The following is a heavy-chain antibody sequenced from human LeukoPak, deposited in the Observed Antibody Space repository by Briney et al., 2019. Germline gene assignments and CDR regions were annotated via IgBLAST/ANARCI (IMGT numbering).Heavy chain of an antibody. CDR1: GGSISSYY. CDR2: IYYSGST. J-gene: IGHJ6*02. Sequence: SETLSLTCAVSGGSISSYYWSWIRQPPGKGLEWIGYIYYSGSTNYNPSLKSRVTISVDTSKNQFSLKLSSVTAADTAVYYCARGSVVGAVGYYYGMDVWGQGTTVTVSS. CDR3: ARGSVVGAVGYYYGMDV. D-gene: IGHD1-26*01. V-gene: IGHV4-59*01.